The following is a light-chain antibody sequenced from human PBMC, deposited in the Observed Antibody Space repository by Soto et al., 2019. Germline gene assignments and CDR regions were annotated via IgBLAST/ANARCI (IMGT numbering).Light chain of an antibody. Sequence: YELTQPPSVSVSPGQTASITCSGDKLGDKYACWYQQKPGQSPVLVIYQDSKRPSGIPERFSGSNSGNTATLTISGTQAMDEADYYCQAWDSSTAWEVFGGGTKLTVL. CDR3: QAWDSSTAWEV. V-gene: IGLV3-1*01. J-gene: IGLJ2*01. CDR1: KLGDKY. CDR2: QDS.